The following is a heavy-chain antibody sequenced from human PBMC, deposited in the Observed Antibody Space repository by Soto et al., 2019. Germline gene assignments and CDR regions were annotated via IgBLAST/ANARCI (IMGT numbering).Heavy chain of an antibody. CDR3: ARGAYCGGDGLLGLSWFDP. J-gene: IGHJ5*02. D-gene: IGHD2-21*02. CDR2: INPSGGST. Sequence: GASVKVSCKASGYTFTRYYMHWVRQAPGQGLEWMGIINPSGGSTSYAQKFQGRVTMTRDTSTSTVYMELSSLRSEDTAVYYCARGAYCGGDGLLGLSWFDPWGQGTLVTVSS. V-gene: IGHV1-46*01. CDR1: GYTFTRYY.